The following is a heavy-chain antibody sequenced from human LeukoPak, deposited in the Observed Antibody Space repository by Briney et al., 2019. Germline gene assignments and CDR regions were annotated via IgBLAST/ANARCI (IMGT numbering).Heavy chain of an antibody. CDR3: ARAAAVTGAFRDNWFDP. CDR1: GFTFSRYD. D-gene: IGHD6-19*01. CDR2: ISYDGGNE. J-gene: IGHJ5*02. Sequence: GGSLRLSCAASGFTFSRYDMHWVRQAPGKGLEWVAVISYDGGNEIYADSVKGRFTISRDNSKNTLYLQMNSLRAEDTAVYYCARAAAVTGAFRDNWFDPWGQGALATVSS. V-gene: IGHV3-30-3*01.